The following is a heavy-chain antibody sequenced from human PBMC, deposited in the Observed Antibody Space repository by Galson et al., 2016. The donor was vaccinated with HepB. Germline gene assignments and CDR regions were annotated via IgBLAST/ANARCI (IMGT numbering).Heavy chain of an antibody. CDR1: GGSISSYY. V-gene: IGHV4-59*01. D-gene: IGHD3-10*01. CDR2: IYYSGST. J-gene: IGHJ6*02. CDR3: ARPYYGYGMDV. Sequence: SETLSLTCTVSGGSISSYYWSWIRQPPGKGLEWIGYIYYSGSTNYNPSLKSRVTISVDTSKNQFSLKLSSVTAADTAVYYCARPYYGYGMDVWGQGTTVIVSS.